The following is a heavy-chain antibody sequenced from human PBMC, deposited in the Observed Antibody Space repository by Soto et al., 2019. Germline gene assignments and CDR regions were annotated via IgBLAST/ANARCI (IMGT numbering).Heavy chain of an antibody. J-gene: IGHJ6*04. CDR3: ARWGQEYCSGGSCSRNDNSYGMDV. CDR2: INPKSGGT. D-gene: IGHD2-15*01. Sequence: GASVKVSCKSSGYTFTDHYIHWVRQAPGPGLEGMGWINPKSGGTNYAQKFQGRVTMTRDTSISTAYLDLSGLSSNDTAMYFCARWGQEYCSGGSCSRNDNSYGMDVWGEVPTVTVYS. V-gene: IGHV1-2*02. CDR1: GYTFTDHY.